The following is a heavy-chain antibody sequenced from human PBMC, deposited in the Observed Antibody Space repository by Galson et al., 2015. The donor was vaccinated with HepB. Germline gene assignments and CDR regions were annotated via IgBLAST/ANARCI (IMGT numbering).Heavy chain of an antibody. D-gene: IGHD5-18*01. CDR2: ISYDGSNK. Sequence: SLRLSCAASGFSFSSYAMSWVRQAPGKGLEWVAVISYDGSNKYYADSVKGRFTISRDNSKNTLYLQMDSLRAEDTAVYYCAREIYSYGFDYWGQGTLVTVSS. V-gene: IGHV3-30-3*01. CDR1: GFSFSSYA. CDR3: AREIYSYGFDY. J-gene: IGHJ4*02.